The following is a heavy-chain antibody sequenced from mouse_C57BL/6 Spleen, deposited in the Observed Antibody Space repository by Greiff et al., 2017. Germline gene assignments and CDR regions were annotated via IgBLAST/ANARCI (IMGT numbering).Heavy chain of an antibody. D-gene: IGHD2-4*01. CDR3: ATPYDYDVGYFYY. J-gene: IGHJ2*01. Sequence: QVQLQQSGAELAKPGASVKLSCKASGYTFTSYWMHWVKQRPGQGLEWIGYINPSSGYTKYNQKFKDKATLTADKSSSTAYMQLSSLTYEDSAVYYCATPYDYDVGYFYYWGQGTTLTVSS. CDR1: GYTFTSYW. V-gene: IGHV1-7*01. CDR2: INPSSGYT.